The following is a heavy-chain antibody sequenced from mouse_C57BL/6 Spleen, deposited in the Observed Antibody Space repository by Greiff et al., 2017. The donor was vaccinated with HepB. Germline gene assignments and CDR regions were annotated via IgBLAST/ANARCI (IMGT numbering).Heavy chain of an antibody. D-gene: IGHD2-12*01. V-gene: IGHV5-2*01. CDR1: EYEFPSHD. CDR2: INSDGGST. CDR3: ARHYCYDIDYAMDY. Sequence: EVKLMESGGGLVQPGESLKLSCESNEYEFPSHDMSWVRKTPEKRLELVAAINSDGGSTYYPDTMERRFIISRDNTKKTLYLQMSSLRSEDTALYYCARHYCYDIDYAMDYWGQGTSVTVSS. J-gene: IGHJ4*01.